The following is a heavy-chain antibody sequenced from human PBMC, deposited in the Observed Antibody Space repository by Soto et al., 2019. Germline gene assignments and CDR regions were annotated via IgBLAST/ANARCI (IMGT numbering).Heavy chain of an antibody. D-gene: IGHD6-13*01. J-gene: IGHJ4*02. CDR2: INHSGST. Sequence: SETLSLTCAVYGGSFSGYYWSWIRQPPGKGLEWIGEINHSGSTNYNPSLKSRVTISVDTSKNQFSLKLSSVTAADTAVYYCARGGIAAAGRGVDYWGQGTLVTVSS. CDR1: GGSFSGYY. CDR3: ARGGIAAAGRGVDY. V-gene: IGHV4-34*01.